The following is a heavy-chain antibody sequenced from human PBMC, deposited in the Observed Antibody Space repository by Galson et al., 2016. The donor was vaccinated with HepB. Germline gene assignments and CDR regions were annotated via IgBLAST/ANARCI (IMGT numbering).Heavy chain of an antibody. CDR1: GYTFTSDG. J-gene: IGHJ6*02. Sequence: SVKVSCKASGYTFTSDGISWVRQAPGQGLEWMGWISTYNGNTNFEQKFQGRVTLTTDTSTSTVYMELRSLRSDDTAVYYCARDTGNYYSEGMDVWGQGTTVTVSS. D-gene: IGHD2-8*02. V-gene: IGHV1-18*04. CDR2: ISTYNGNT. CDR3: ARDTGNYYSEGMDV.